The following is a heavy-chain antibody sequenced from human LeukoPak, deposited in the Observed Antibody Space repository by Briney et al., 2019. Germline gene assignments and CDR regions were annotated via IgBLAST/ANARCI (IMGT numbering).Heavy chain of an antibody. CDR2: IYYSGST. V-gene: IGHV4-59*08. D-gene: IGHD4-17*01. Sequence: PSETLSLTCTVPGGSISSYYWSWIRQPPGKGLEWIGYIYYSGSTNYNPSLKSRVTISVDTSKNQFSLKLSSVTAADTAVYYCARMTTVTGNDAFDIWGQGTMVTVSS. CDR3: ARMTTVTGNDAFDI. CDR1: GGSISSYY. J-gene: IGHJ3*02.